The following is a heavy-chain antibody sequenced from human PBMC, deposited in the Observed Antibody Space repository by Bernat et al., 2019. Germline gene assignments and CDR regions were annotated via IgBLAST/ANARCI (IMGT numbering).Heavy chain of an antibody. Sequence: EVQLVQSGAEVKKPGRPLRTSGKVLGTSFTNSGIGGLRKCPGKGLEWMGIIYPGDSDTRYSPSFQGQVTISADKSISTAYLQWSSLKASDTAIYYCARRGDWLLLDYWGQGTLVTVSS. CDR3: ARRGDWLLLDY. CDR1: GTSFTNSG. D-gene: IGHD3-9*01. CDR2: IYPGDSDT. V-gene: IGHV5-51*03. J-gene: IGHJ4*02.